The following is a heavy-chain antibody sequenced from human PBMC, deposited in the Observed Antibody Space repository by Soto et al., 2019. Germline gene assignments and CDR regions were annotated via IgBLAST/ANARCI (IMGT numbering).Heavy chain of an antibody. CDR3: ARDQDTYGSAVINF. J-gene: IGHJ4*02. CDR2: IAADGSSR. Sequence: EVQLVESGGGLVQPGGSLRLSCEASGFTFSSYWMHWVRQAPGKGLVWVSRIAADGSSRSYAGSVKGRFTISRDNAKNTLYRHMDSLRAEDTAVYSCARDQDTYGSAVINFWGQGTLVTVSS. V-gene: IGHV3-74*01. D-gene: IGHD3-10*01. CDR1: GFTFSSYW.